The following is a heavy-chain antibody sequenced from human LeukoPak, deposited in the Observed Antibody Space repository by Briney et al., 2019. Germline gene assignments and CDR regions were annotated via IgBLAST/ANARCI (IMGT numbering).Heavy chain of an antibody. V-gene: IGHV3-30*02. J-gene: IGHJ4*02. CDR3: AKDNAIFQSRLFDY. Sequence: GGSLRLSCAASGFTFSSYGMHWVRQAPGKGLEWVAFIRYDGSNKYYADSVKGRFTISRDNSKNTLYLQMSSLRAEDTAVYYCAKDNAIFQSRLFDYWGQGTLVTVSS. CDR1: GFTFSSYG. D-gene: IGHD3-9*01. CDR2: IRYDGSNK.